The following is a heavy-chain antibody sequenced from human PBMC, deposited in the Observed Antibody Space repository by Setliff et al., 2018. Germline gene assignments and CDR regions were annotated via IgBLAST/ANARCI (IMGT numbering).Heavy chain of an antibody. J-gene: IGHJ4*02. CDR2: IYYRGST. V-gene: IGHV4-30-4*08. CDR1: GGSISSGDYY. Sequence: SETLSLTCTVSGGSISSGDYYWSWIRQPPGKGLEWIGHIYYRGSTYYNPSLRSRLAISMDTSKNQFSLRVSSVTAADTAVYYCARSFSRREKFLLDYWGQGALVTVSS. CDR3: ARSFSRREKFLLDY.